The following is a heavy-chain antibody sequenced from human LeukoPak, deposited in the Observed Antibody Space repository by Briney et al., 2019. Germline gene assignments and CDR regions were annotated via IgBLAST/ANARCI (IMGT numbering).Heavy chain of an antibody. D-gene: IGHD6-19*01. Sequence: VASVKVSCKASGYTFTNYYMHWVRQAPGQGLEWMGIINPSGGSTSYAQKFQGRVTMTRDMSTSTDYMELISLRSEDTAVYYCARVEGSGWYFPMATKITHAFDIWGQGTMVTVSS. CDR3: ARVEGSGWYFPMATKITHAFDI. CDR1: GYTFTNYY. CDR2: INPSGGST. J-gene: IGHJ3*02. V-gene: IGHV1-46*01.